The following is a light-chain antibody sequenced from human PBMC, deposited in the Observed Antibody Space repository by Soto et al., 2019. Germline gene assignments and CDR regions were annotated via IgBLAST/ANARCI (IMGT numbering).Light chain of an antibody. CDR1: QSVSSSY. CDR2: GAS. Sequence: EIVLTQSQRTLSLSPGQGANLXYRASQSVSSSYLAWYQQKPGQAPRLLIYGASSRATGIPDRFSGSGSGTEFTLTISSLQSEDFAVYYCQQYGSSPITFGQGTRLEIK. V-gene: IGKV3-20*01. J-gene: IGKJ5*01. CDR3: QQYGSSPIT.